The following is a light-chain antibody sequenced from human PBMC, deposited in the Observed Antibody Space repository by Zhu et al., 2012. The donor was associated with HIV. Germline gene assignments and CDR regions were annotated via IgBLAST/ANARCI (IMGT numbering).Light chain of an antibody. CDR3: QQYDSSPWT. J-gene: IGKJ1*01. Sequence: EIVLTQSPGTLSLSPGDRATLSCRASQSVTNDYLAWYQQKPGQGPRLLIYGGSSRATDIPDRFSGSGSGTDFTLTISRLEPEDFALYHCQQYDSSPWTFGQGTKVEIK. CDR1: QSVTNDY. V-gene: IGKV3-20*01. CDR2: GGS.